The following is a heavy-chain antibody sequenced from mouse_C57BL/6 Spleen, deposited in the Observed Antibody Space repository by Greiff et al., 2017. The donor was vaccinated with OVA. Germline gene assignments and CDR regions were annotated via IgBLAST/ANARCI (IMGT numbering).Heavy chain of an antibody. V-gene: IGHV1-72*01. J-gene: IGHJ1*03. CDR1: GYTFTSYW. CDR3: ASIYYDYDEWYFDV. CDR2: IDPNSGGT. D-gene: IGHD2-4*01. Sequence: QVQLQQPGAELVKPGASVKLSCKASGYTFTSYWMHWVKQRPGRGLEWIGRIDPNSGGTKYNEKFKSKATLTVDKPSSTAYMRLSSLTSEDSAVYYCASIYYDYDEWYFDVWGTGTTVTVSS.